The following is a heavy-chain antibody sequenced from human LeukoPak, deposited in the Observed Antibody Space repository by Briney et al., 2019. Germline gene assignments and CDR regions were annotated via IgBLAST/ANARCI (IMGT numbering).Heavy chain of an antibody. CDR1: GFTFGDYY. CDR3: ARDNWVDC. J-gene: IGHJ5*01. Sequence: GGSLRLSCAASGFTFGDYYMTWIRQAPGKGLEWVSYISSRSGSSIYYGDSVKGRFTISRDNAKNSLYLQMNSLRAEDTAMYYCARDNWVDCWGQGTLVTVSS. V-gene: IGHV3-11*04. CDR2: ISSRSGSSI.